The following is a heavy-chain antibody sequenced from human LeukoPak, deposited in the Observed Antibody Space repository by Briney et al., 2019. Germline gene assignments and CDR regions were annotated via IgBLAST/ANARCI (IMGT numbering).Heavy chain of an antibody. CDR2: ISNVGGSK. V-gene: IGHV3-30-3*01. CDR3: ARPLSGWSAFDI. J-gene: IGHJ3*02. D-gene: IGHD6-19*01. Sequence: PGGSLRLSCAASGFTFSDYAIHWVRQAPGKGLEWVSVISNVGGSKHYADSVKGRFTISRDNSKNTLLLQMNSLRPEDTAVYYCARPLSGWSAFDIWGRGTMVTVSS. CDR1: GFTFSDYA.